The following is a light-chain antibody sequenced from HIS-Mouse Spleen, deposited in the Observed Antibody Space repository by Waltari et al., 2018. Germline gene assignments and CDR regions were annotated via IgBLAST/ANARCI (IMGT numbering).Light chain of an antibody. J-gene: IGKJ2*01. Sequence: AIWMTQSPSLLSASTGDRVTISGRLSQGISIYLAWYQQKPGERPKLLIYAASTLQSGVPSGFSGSGSGTDFTLTISCLQSEDFATYYCEQYYSFPYTFGQGTKLEIK. CDR2: AAS. CDR1: QGISIY. CDR3: EQYYSFPYT. V-gene: IGKV1D-8*02.